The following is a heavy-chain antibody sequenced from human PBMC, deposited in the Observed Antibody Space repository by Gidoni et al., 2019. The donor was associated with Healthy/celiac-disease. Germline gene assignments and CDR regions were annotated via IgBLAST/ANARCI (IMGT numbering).Heavy chain of an antibody. CDR3: ARGRGYSYGYSDY. D-gene: IGHD5-18*01. J-gene: IGHJ4*02. Sequence: EVQLVESGGGLVQPGGSLRLSCAASGFTLSSYSMNWVRQAPGRGLEWVSHIGSAGNTIYYADSVKGRFTISRDNAKNSLYLQMNSLRAEDTAVYYCARGRGYSYGYSDYWGQGALVTVSS. V-gene: IGHV3-48*04. CDR2: IGSAGNTI. CDR1: GFTLSSYS.